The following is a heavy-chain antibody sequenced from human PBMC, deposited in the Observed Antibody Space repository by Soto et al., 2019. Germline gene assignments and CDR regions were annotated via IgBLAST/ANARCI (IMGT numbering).Heavy chain of an antibody. D-gene: IGHD4-17*01. CDR3: AGLTTVYYYYGMDV. CDR1: DGSIRSSSYY. Sequence: SETLSLTCTVSDGSIRSSSYYWGLIRQPPGKGLEWIGSIYYSGSTYYNPSLKSRVTISVDTSKNQFSLKLSSVTAADTPVYYSAGLTTVYYYYGMDVWGQGTTVTVSS. V-gene: IGHV4-39*01. J-gene: IGHJ6*02. CDR2: IYYSGST.